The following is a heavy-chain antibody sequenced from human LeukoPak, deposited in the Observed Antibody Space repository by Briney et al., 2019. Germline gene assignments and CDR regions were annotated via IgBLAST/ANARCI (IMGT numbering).Heavy chain of an antibody. CDR1: GGTFSSYA. CDR2: IIPIFGTA. V-gene: IGHV1-69*01. J-gene: IGHJ4*02. D-gene: IGHD5-24*01. CDR3: ARVGDGYNYYFDY. Sequence: SVKVSCKASGGTFSSYAISWVRQAPGQGLEWMGGIIPIFGTANYAQKFQGRVTITADESTSTAYMELSSLRSEDTALYYCARVGDGYNYYFDYWGQGTLVTVSS.